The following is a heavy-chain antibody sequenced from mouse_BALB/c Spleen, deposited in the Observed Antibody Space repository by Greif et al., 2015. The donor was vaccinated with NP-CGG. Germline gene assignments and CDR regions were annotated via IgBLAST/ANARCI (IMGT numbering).Heavy chain of an antibody. D-gene: IGHD2-4*01. CDR2: IWAGGST. J-gene: IGHJ2*01. Sequence: VKLVESGPGLVAPSQSLSITCTVSGFSFTSYGVHWVRQPPGKGLEWLGVIWAGGSTNYNSALMSRLSISKDNSKSQVFLKMNSLQTDDTAMYYCARERSMITYYFDYWGQGTTLTVSS. CDR1: GFSFTSYG. V-gene: IGHV2-9*02. CDR3: ARERSMITYYFDY.